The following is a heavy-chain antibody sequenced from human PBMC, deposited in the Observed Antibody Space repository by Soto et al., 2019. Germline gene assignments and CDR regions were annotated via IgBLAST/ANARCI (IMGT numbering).Heavy chain of an antibody. D-gene: IGHD3-3*01. CDR3: ASGSGRFLEWFSFYYYMDV. V-gene: IGHV4-59*01. Sequence: SETLSLTCTVSGGSISSYYWSWIRQPPGKGLEWIGYIYYSGSTNYNPSLKSRVTISVDTSKNQFSLKLSSVTAADTAMYYCASGSGRFLEWFSFYYYMDVWGKGTTVTSP. CDR2: IYYSGST. J-gene: IGHJ6*03. CDR1: GGSISSYY.